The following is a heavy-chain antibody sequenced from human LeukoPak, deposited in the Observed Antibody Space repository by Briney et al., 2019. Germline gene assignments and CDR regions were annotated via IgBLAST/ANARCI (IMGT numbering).Heavy chain of an antibody. CDR3: VAAYYFDY. CDR1: GFTFSSYW. J-gene: IGHJ4*02. D-gene: IGHD6-25*01. Sequence: PGGSLRLSCAASGFTFSSYWMSWVRQAPGKGLEWVANIKQDGSEKYYVDSVKGRFTISRDNAKNSMYLQMDSLRAEDTAVYYCVAAYYFDYWGQGTLVTLSS. V-gene: IGHV3-7*01. CDR2: IKQDGSEK.